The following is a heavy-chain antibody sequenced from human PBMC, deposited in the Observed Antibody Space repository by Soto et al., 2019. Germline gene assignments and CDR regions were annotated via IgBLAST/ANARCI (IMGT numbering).Heavy chain of an antibody. CDR2: MNPNSGNT. V-gene: IGHV1-8*01. CDR3: ARGFVEWLLTYYYMDV. Sequence: QVPLVQSGAEVKKPGASVKVSCKASGYTFTSYDINWVRQATGQGLEWMGWMNPNSGNTGYAQKFQGRVTMTRNTSISTAYMELSSLRSEDTAVYYCARGFVEWLLTYYYMDVWGKGTTVTVSS. D-gene: IGHD3-3*01. CDR1: GYTFTSYD. J-gene: IGHJ6*03.